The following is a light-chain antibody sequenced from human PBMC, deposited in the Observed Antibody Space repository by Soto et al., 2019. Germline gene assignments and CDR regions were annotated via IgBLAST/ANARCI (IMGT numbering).Light chain of an antibody. V-gene: IGLV2-23*01. CDR1: SSTVGGFNV. CDR3: CSYVGATTYV. Sequence: QSALTQPPSVSGSPGQSITISCTGTSSTVGGFNVVSWYQQHPGKAPKVIIYEGIKRPSGVSNRFSGSNSGSTASLTISGLQAEDGADYYCCSYVGATTYVFGTGTKVTVL. J-gene: IGLJ1*01. CDR2: EGI.